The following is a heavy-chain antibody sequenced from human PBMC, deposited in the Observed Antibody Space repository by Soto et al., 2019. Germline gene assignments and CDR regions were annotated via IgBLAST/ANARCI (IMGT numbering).Heavy chain of an antibody. Sequence: GGSLRLSCAASGFTFSSYSMNWVRQAPGKGLEWVSSISSSSSYIYYADSVKGRFTISRDNAKNSLYLQMNSLRAEDTAAYYCARDRPREHPAYYYYGMDVWGQGTTVTVSS. J-gene: IGHJ6*02. CDR1: GFTFSSYS. V-gene: IGHV3-21*01. CDR2: ISSSSSYI. CDR3: ARDRPREHPAYYYYGMDV. D-gene: IGHD1-26*01.